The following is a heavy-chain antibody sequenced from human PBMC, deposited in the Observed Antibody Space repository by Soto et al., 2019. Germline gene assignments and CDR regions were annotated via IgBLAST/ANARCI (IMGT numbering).Heavy chain of an antibody. CDR1: GFSITSFA. Sequence: GGSLRLSCVASGFSITSFAMSWVRQAPGKGLEWASAISASGGSTYADSVKGRFTISRDNSKNTLYLQMNSSRVEDTAVYYCSKVLSSGSYSGALEYWGQGALVTVSS. D-gene: IGHD1-26*01. V-gene: IGHV3-23*01. J-gene: IGHJ4*02. CDR2: ISASGGST. CDR3: SKVLSSGSYSGALEY.